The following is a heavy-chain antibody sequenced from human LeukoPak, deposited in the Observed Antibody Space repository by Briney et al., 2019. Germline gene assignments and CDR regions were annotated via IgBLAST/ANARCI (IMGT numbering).Heavy chain of an antibody. Sequence: PGGTLRLSCAASGFTFNTYGMSWVRQAPGKGLEWVSSITSGSSHIYYADSVKGRFTISRDNAKSSLYLQMNSLRAEDTAVYYCARDPYSGSYGADYYYYMDVWGKGTTVTISS. CDR2: ITSGSSHI. J-gene: IGHJ6*03. D-gene: IGHD1-26*01. CDR1: GFTFNTYG. CDR3: ARDPYSGSYGADYYYYMDV. V-gene: IGHV3-21*01.